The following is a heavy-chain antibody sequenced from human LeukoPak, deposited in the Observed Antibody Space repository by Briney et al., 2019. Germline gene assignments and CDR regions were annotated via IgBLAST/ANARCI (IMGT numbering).Heavy chain of an antibody. D-gene: IGHD1-7*01. J-gene: IGHJ6*02. CDR3: ASNWDYVRGYGMDV. CDR2: INQDGGEK. CDR1: GFTFSSHW. Sequence: GGPLRLSCAASGFTFSSHWVSWVRQAPGKRLQWAANINQDGGEKHYVDSVRGRFTISRDNTKNSLCLQMNSLRVEDSAVYYCASNWDYVRGYGMDVWGQGTTVTVSS. V-gene: IGHV3-7*01.